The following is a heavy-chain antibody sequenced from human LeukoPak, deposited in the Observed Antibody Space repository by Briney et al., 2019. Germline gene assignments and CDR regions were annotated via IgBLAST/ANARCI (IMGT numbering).Heavy chain of an antibody. J-gene: IGHJ4*02. V-gene: IGHV3-30*18. CDR1: RFTFSSYG. CDR2: ISYDGSNK. CDR3: AKEGRDGFNYDY. D-gene: IGHD5-24*01. Sequence: PGRSLRLSCAASRFTFSSYGMHWVRQAPGKGLEWVAVISYDGSNKYCADSVKGRFTVSRDNSKNTLYLQMNSLRAEDTAVYYCAKEGRDGFNYDYWGQGTLVTVSS.